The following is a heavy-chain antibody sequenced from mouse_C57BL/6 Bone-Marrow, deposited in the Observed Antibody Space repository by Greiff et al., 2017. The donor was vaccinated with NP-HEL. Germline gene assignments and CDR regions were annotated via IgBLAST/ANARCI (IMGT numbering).Heavy chain of an antibody. V-gene: IGHV5-16*01. CDR3: ARGNYGSSYRWYFDV. Sequence: EVQLVESEGGLVQPGSSMKLSCTASGFTFSDYYMAWVRQVPEKGLEWVANINYDGSSTYYLDSLQSRFIISRDNAKNILYLQMSSLKSEDTATYYCARGNYGSSYRWYFDVWGTGTTVTVSS. CDR2: INYDGSST. CDR1: GFTFSDYY. J-gene: IGHJ1*03. D-gene: IGHD1-1*01.